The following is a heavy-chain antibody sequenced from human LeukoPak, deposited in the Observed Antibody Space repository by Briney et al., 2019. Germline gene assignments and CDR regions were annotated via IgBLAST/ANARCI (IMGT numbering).Heavy chain of an antibody. CDR1: GFTFGDYA. D-gene: IGHD6-19*01. Sequence: PGGSLRLSCTISGFTFGDYAMTWVRQAPGKGLEWVGVIRSESYGATTEYAASVKGRFTISADDSKSVAYLQMNSPKTEDTAVYYCTASTTGYSSGSYGTSYYYYYMDVWGKGTTVIVSS. CDR2: IRSESYGATT. CDR3: TASTTGYSSGSYGTSYYYYYMDV. V-gene: IGHV3-49*04. J-gene: IGHJ6*03.